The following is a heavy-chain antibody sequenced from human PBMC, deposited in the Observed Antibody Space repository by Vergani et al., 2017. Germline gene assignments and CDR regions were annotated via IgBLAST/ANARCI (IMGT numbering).Heavy chain of an antibody. Sequence: VHLVQSGVEVRKPGASVKVSCQASGYTFTSYGVSWVKQAPGKGLEWMGLVDPENGETIYAEKFKGRVTIAADTSTDTAHLELSSLRSEDTAVYYCATPQTVTTGGMEVWGQGTTVIVSS. V-gene: IGHV1-69-2*01. CDR3: ATPQTVTTGGMEV. CDR1: GYTFTSYG. J-gene: IGHJ6*02. D-gene: IGHD4-17*01. CDR2: VDPENGET.